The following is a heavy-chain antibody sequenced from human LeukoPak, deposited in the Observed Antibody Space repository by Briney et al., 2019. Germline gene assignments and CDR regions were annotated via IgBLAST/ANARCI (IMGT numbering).Heavy chain of an antibody. CDR2: ISSDGGKK. J-gene: IGHJ4*02. V-gene: IGHV3-30*03. CDR1: GLTFSSYG. D-gene: IGHD6-13*01. Sequence: GRSLRLSCAASGLTFSSYGMHWVRQAPGKGLEWVAVISSDGGKKYYADSVKGRFTISRDNFKNSLYLQMNTLRAEDTAVYYCARAPFGAAASYYDYWGQGTLVTVSS. CDR3: ARAPFGAAASYYDY.